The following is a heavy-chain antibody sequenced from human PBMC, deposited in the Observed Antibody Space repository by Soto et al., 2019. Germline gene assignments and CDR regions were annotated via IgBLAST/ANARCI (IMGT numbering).Heavy chain of an antibody. CDR2: LNGDGSST. D-gene: IGHD2-21*01. CDR3: ARDGEGSVVDLDY. J-gene: IGHJ4*02. Sequence: EVQLVESGGDLVQPGGSLRLSCAASGFTFSRYWMHWVRQAPGKGLVWVSRLNGDGSSTHYADSVEGRFTISRDNAKNTLYLQMNSLTDEDTAMYYCARDGEGSVVDLDYWGQGILVTVSS. CDR1: GFTFSRYW. V-gene: IGHV3-74*01.